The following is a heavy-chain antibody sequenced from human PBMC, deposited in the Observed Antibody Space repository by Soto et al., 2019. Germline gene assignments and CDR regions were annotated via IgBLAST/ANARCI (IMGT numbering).Heavy chain of an antibody. CDR2: TYYRSKWYN. V-gene: IGHV6-1*01. D-gene: IGHD2-21*02. Sequence: SQPLSLTCAISGDSVSSNSAAWNWIRQSPSRGLEWLGRTYYRSKWYNDYAVSVKSRITINPDTSKNQFSLQLNSVTPEDTAVYYCAREPDLRTADYYYYYGMDVWGQGTTVTVSS. J-gene: IGHJ6*02. CDR3: AREPDLRTADYYYYYGMDV. CDR1: GDSVSSNSAA.